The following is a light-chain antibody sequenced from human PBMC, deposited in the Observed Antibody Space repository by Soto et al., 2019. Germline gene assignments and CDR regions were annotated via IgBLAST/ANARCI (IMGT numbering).Light chain of an antibody. CDR3: YSAADNNRVV. Sequence: SYELTQPSSVSVYPGQTARITCSGDVLAKKYARWFQQKPGQAPVLVIYKDSERPSGIPERFSGSSSGTTVTLTISGAQVEDEADYYCYSAADNNRVVFGGGTKLTVL. CDR1: VLAKKY. CDR2: KDS. J-gene: IGLJ2*01. V-gene: IGLV3-27*01.